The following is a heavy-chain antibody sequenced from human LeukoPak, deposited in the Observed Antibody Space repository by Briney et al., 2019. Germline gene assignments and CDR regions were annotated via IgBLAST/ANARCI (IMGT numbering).Heavy chain of an antibody. Sequence: GGSLRLSCAASGFTFSSYEMNWVRQAPGKGLEWVSYISSSGSTIYYADSVKGRFTISRDNSKNTLYLQMNSLRAEDTAVYYCAKDSVNSGSYLDYYYYMDVWGKGTTVTISS. J-gene: IGHJ6*03. CDR1: GFTFSSYE. V-gene: IGHV3-48*03. D-gene: IGHD1-26*01. CDR2: ISSSGSTI. CDR3: AKDSVNSGSYLDYYYYMDV.